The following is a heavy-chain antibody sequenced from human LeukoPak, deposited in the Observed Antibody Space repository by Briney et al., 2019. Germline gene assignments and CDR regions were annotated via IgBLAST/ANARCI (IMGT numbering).Heavy chain of an antibody. Sequence: PGRSLRLSCAASGFTFSSYGMHWVRQAPGKGLEWVAVISYDGSNKYYADSVKVRFTISRDNSKNTLYLQMNSLRAEDTAVYYCAKVIVAWDGSGSMLYYGMDVWGKGTTVTVSS. CDR2: ISYDGSNK. D-gene: IGHD3-10*01. CDR1: GFTFSSYG. V-gene: IGHV3-30*18. J-gene: IGHJ6*04. CDR3: AKVIVAWDGSGSMLYYGMDV.